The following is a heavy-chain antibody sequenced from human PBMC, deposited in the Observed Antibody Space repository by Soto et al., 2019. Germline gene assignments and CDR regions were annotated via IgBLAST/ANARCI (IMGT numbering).Heavy chain of an antibody. D-gene: IGHD4-17*01. J-gene: IGHJ4*02. Sequence: QVQLQESGPGLVKPSETLSLTCTVSGGSISSYYWSWVRQPQGQGLEWIGYIYYSGSTNYNPSLKSRATISVDTSKNQFSLKLSSVTAADTAVHYCARSDYGDYEFDYWGQGTLVTVSS. CDR3: ARSDYGDYEFDY. V-gene: IGHV4-59*08. CDR2: IYYSGST. CDR1: GGSISSYY.